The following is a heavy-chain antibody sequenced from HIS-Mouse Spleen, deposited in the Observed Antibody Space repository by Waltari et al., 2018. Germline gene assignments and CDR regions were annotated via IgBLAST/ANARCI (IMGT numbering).Heavy chain of an antibody. CDR2: IYYSGST. J-gene: IGHJ4*02. Sequence: QLQLQESGPGLVKPSETLSLTCTVSGGSISSSSYYWGWIRHPPGKGLEWIGSIYYSGSTYYNPSLKSRVTISVDTSKNQFSLKLSSVTAADTAVYYCARVVTTVYFDYWGQGTLVTVSS. V-gene: IGHV4-39*01. D-gene: IGHD4-4*01. CDR1: GGSISSSSYY. CDR3: ARVVTTVYFDY.